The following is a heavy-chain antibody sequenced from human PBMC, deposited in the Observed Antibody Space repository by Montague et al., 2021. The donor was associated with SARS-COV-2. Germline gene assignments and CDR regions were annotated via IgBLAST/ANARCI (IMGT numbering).Heavy chain of an antibody. Sequence: SMRLSCSASGFTFDDYVMHWVRQAPGKGLEWVSGIGWRSGSIGYXDSVKGRFTISRDNAKNSLYLQMNSLRAEDTALYHCAKGQKIQWLVFNSAPDWFDPGGQGTLVTVSS. CDR3: AKGQKIQWLVFNSAPDWFDP. CDR2: IGWRSGSI. D-gene: IGHD5-12*01. J-gene: IGHJ5*02. V-gene: IGHV3-9*01. CDR1: GFTFDDYV.